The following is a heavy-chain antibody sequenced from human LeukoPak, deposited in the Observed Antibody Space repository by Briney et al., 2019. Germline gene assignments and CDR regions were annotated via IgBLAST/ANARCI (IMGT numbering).Heavy chain of an antibody. Sequence: PSETLSLTCTVSGASISSDYWSWIRQPPGKGLEWIGYIHHSGSTNYNPSLKSRVTISVDTSKNQFSLKLSSVTAADTAVYYCARDQTLGTMIVNAFDIWGQGTVVTVSS. D-gene: IGHD3-22*01. CDR2: IHHSGST. CDR1: GASISSDY. J-gene: IGHJ3*02. V-gene: IGHV4-59*01. CDR3: ARDQTLGTMIVNAFDI.